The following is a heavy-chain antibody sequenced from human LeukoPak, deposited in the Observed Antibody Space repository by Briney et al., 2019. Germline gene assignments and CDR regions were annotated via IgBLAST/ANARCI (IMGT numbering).Heavy chain of an antibody. CDR2: IKQDGSEK. V-gene: IGHV3-7*01. CDR3: ARDRPYYYDSSGYRLN. D-gene: IGHD3-22*01. CDR1: GFTFSSYW. Sequence: GGSLRLSCAASGFTFSSYWMSWVRQAPGKGLEWVANIKQDGSEKYYVDSVKDRFTISRDNAKNSLYLQMNSLRAEDTAVYYCARDRPYYYDSSGYRLNWGQGTLVTVSS. J-gene: IGHJ4*02.